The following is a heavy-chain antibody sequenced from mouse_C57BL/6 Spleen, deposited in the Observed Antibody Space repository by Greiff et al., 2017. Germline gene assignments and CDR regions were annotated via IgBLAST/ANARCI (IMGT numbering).Heavy chain of an antibody. CDR3: ARGFRWDLYAMDY. V-gene: IGHV5-4*03. Sequence: EVMLVESGGGLVKPGGSLKLSCAASGFTFSSYAMSWVRQTPEKRLEWVATISDGGSYTYYPDNVKGRFTISRDNAKNNLYLQMSHLKSEDTAMYYCARGFRWDLYAMDYWGQGTSVTVSS. CDR1: GFTFSSYA. J-gene: IGHJ4*01. CDR2: ISDGGSYT. D-gene: IGHD4-1*01.